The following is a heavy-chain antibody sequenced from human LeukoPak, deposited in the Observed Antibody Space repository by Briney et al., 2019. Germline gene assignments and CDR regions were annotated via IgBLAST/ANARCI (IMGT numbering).Heavy chain of an antibody. CDR2: ISSSGSTI. CDR3: TRLGDNELRDY. Sequence: GGSLRLSCAASGFTFSDYYMSWIRQAPGKGLEWVSYISSSGSTIYYADSVKGRFTISRDNAKNSLYLQMNSLKTEDTAVYYCTRLGDNELRDYWGQGTLVTVSS. CDR1: GFTFSDYY. V-gene: IGHV3-11*01. D-gene: IGHD2-21*02. J-gene: IGHJ4*02.